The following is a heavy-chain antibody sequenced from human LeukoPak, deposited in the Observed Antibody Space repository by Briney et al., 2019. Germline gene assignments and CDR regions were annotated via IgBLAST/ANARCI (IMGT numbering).Heavy chain of an antibody. Sequence: GGSLRLSCVASGFTFSSYWMSWVRQAPGKGLEWVAKIKQDGSENYYVDSVKGRFTISRDNAKNSLYLQMNSLRAEDTAVYYCARNRNYYDSSGYYYYYRGLDVWGQGTTVTVSS. CDR2: IKQDGSEN. J-gene: IGHJ6*02. D-gene: IGHD3-22*01. V-gene: IGHV3-7*01. CDR3: ARNRNYYDSSGYYYYYRGLDV. CDR1: GFTFSSYW.